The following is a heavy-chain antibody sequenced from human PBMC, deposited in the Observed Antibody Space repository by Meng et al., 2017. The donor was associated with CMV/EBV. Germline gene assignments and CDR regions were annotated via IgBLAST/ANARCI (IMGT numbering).Heavy chain of an antibody. V-gene: IGHV3-48*03. Sequence: GGSLRLSCAASGFTFSRHEMHWFRQPPGKGLEWISYIHNRDGTIHYAESLKGRFTISRDNAKNSLYLQMNSLRAEDTAIYYCARWRSGLDYWGQGTLVTVSS. CDR3: ARWRSGLDY. CDR2: IHNRDGTI. D-gene: IGHD2-15*01. J-gene: IGHJ4*02. CDR1: GFTFSRHE.